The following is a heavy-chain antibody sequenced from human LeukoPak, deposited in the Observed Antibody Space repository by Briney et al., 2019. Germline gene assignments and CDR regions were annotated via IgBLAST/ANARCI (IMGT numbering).Heavy chain of an antibody. CDR3: ARDYKYAFDN. Sequence: HPGGSLRLSCAASGFTFSSYGMHWVRQAPGKGLEWVAVISYDGSNKYYADSVKGRFTISRDNSKNSLYLQMNSLRVEDTAVYYCARDYKYAFDNWGQGTLVTVSS. CDR1: GFTFSSYG. V-gene: IGHV3-30*03. J-gene: IGHJ4*02. D-gene: IGHD5-24*01. CDR2: ISYDGSNK.